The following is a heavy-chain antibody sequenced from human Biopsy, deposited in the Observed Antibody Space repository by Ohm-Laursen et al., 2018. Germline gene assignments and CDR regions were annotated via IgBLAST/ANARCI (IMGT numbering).Heavy chain of an antibody. CDR1: GGSFSDYY. J-gene: IGHJ6*02. D-gene: IGHD5-12*01. V-gene: IGHV4-34*01. CDR3: ARGSGYFKLDV. CDR2: INQSGST. Sequence: PSQTLSLTCAVYGGSFSDYYWTWIRQPPNKGLEWIGEINQSGSTKYNPSLKRRATLSADSSNSQFSLRLTSVTAADTAIYYCARGSGYFKLDVWGQGTTVTVSS.